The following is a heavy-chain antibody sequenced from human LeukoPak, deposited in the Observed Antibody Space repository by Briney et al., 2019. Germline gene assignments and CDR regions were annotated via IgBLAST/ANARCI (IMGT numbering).Heavy chain of an antibody. CDR2: INSDGSST. V-gene: IGHV3-74*01. J-gene: IGHJ4*02. D-gene: IGHD3-10*01. CDR1: GFTFSRYW. CDR3: ARERVMYYYGAGSPDY. Sequence: GGTLRLSCAASGFTFSRYWMHWVRQGPGKGLVWVSRINSDGSSTSYADSVKGRFTISRDNAKNTLYLQMNSLRAEDTAVYYCARERVMYYYGAGSPDYWGQGTLVTVSS.